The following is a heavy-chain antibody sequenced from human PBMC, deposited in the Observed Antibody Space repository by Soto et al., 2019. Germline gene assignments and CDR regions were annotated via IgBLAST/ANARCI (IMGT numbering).Heavy chain of an antibody. J-gene: IGHJ6*02. CDR3: AREMTIFGVAPGGGVDV. Sequence: PSETLSLTXGVSGGSISTFDYSWSWIRQAPGRGLEWIGSIYQSGRTYFIPSLKSRATMSLDKSKNQFSLKITSAVAADTARYYCAREMTIFGVAPGGGVDVWGQGTTVTVSS. CDR1: GGSISTFDYS. CDR2: IYQSGRT. D-gene: IGHD3-3*01. V-gene: IGHV4-30-2*01.